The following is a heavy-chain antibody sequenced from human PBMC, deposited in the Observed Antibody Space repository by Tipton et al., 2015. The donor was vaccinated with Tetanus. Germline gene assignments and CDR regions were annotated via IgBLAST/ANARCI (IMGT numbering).Heavy chain of an antibody. CDR3: ARANNEFPKKGPFDS. CDR1: GFTFSAYY. CDR2: ISHTGTTT. D-gene: IGHD1-1*01. Sequence: SLRLSCAASGFTFSAYYMSWIRLAPGKGLEWISYISHTGTTTYYSASVMGRFTVSRDNTKNSLYLEINSLRAEDTAVYYCARANNEFPKKGPFDSWGQGRLVIVSS. V-gene: IGHV3-11*01. J-gene: IGHJ4*02.